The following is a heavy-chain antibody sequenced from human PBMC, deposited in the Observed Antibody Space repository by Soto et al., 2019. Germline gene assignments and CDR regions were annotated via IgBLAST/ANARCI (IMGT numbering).Heavy chain of an antibody. D-gene: IGHD6-19*01. CDR1: GGSISSYY. Sequence: NPSETLSLTCTVSGGSISSYYWSWIRQPPGKGLEWIGYIYYSGSTNYNPSLKSRVTISVDTSKNQFSLKLSSVTAADTAVYYCARVFDEWLVPFRGYFDYWGQGTLVTVSS. CDR2: IYYSGST. J-gene: IGHJ4*02. V-gene: IGHV4-59*01. CDR3: ARVFDEWLVPFRGYFDY.